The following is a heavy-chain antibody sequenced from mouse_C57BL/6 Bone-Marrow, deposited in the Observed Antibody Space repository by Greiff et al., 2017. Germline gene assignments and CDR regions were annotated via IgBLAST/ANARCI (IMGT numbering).Heavy chain of an antibody. V-gene: IGHV1-54*01. CDR2: INPGSGGT. D-gene: IGHD1-1*02. J-gene: IGHJ3*01. CDR1: GYAFTNYL. CDR3: ARGWAY. Sequence: QVQLQQSGAELVRPGTSVKVSCKASGYAFTNYLIEWVKQRPGQGLEWIGVINPGSGGTNYNEKFKGKATLTADKASSTTYMQLSSLTSEDSAVYFCARGWAYWGQGTLVTVSA.